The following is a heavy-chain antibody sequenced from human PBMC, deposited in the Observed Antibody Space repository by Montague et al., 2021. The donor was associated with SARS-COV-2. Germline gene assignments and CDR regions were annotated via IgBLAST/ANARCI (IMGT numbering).Heavy chain of an antibody. J-gene: IGHJ4*02. CDR3: ARFWCAYVDK. D-gene: IGHD3-3*01. CDR1: GGSIRSYY. V-gene: IGHV4-59*12. CDR2: IYYTGST. Sequence: SETLSLTCSVSGGSIRSYYWSWIRLPPGKALEWLGYIYYTGSTTHNPSLKSRVTISVDTSKSQFSLKLTSVTAADTAVYFCARFWCAYVDKWGQGTLVTVSS.